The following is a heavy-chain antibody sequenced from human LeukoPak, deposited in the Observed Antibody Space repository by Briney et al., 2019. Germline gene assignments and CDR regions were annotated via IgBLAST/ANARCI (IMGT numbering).Heavy chain of an antibody. V-gene: IGHV3-30*04. D-gene: IGHD3-10*01. CDR1: GFTFSSYA. CDR2: ISYDGSNK. J-gene: IGHJ6*02. Sequence: GRSLRLSCAASGFTFSSYAMHWVRQAPGKGLEWVAVISYDGSNKYYADSVKGRFTISRDNSKNTLYLQMNNLRAEDTAVYYCARSGSGDPTTEMDYYYYGMDVWGQGTTVTVAS. CDR3: ARSGSGDPTTEMDYYYYGMDV.